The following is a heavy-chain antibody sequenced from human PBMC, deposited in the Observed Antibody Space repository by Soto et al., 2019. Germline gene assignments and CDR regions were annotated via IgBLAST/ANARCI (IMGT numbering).Heavy chain of an antibody. CDR1: GFTFSSYG. J-gene: IGHJ3*02. Sequence: QVQLVESGGGVVQPGRSLRLSCAASGFTFSSYGMHWVRQAPGKGLEWVAVIWYDGSNKYYADSVKGRFTISRDNSKNTLYLQMNSLRAEDTAVYYCARSNLVRDAFDIWGQGTMVTVSS. D-gene: IGHD1-1*01. CDR2: IWYDGSNK. CDR3: ARSNLVRDAFDI. V-gene: IGHV3-33*01.